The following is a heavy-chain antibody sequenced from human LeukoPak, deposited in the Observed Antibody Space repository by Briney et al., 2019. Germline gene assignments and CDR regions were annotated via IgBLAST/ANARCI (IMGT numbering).Heavy chain of an antibody. CDR1: GGTFSSYA. D-gene: IGHD3-3*01. CDR2: IIPIFGTA. Sequence: ASVKVSCKASGGTFSSYAISWVRQAPGQGLEWMGGIIPIFGTANYAQKFQGRVTITADEPTSTAYMELRSLRSDDTAVYYCARGEEQKHITIFGVVTSYYYGMDVWGQGTTVTVSS. J-gene: IGHJ6*02. V-gene: IGHV1-69*13. CDR3: ARGEEQKHITIFGVVTSYYYGMDV.